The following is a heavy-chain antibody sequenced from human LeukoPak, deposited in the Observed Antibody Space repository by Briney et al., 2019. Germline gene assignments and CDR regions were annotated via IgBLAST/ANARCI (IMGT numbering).Heavy chain of an antibody. CDR1: GYTFTSYA. CDR2: INAGNGNT. Sequence: APVKVSCKASGYTFTSYAMHWVRQAPGQRLEWMGWINAGNGNTKYSQKFQGRVTITRDTSAGTAYMELSSLRSEDTAVYYCAGESEDYYDSSGYYGPVAFDIWGQGTMVTVSS. CDR3: AGESEDYYDSSGYYGPVAFDI. J-gene: IGHJ3*02. D-gene: IGHD3-22*01. V-gene: IGHV1-3*01.